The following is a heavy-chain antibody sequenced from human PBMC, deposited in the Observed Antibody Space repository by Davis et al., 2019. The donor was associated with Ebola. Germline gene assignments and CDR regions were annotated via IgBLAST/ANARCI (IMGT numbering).Heavy chain of an antibody. V-gene: IGHV4-34*01. D-gene: IGHD4-23*01. CDR3: ARDYGGDYFDY. CDR1: GGSFSGYY. J-gene: IGHJ4*02. Sequence: MPSETLSLTCAVYGGSFSGYYWSWIRQPPGKGLEWIGKINHSGSTNYNPSLKSRVTISVDKSKNQFSLKLSSVTAADTAVYYCARDYGGDYFDYWGQGTLVTVSS. CDR2: INHSGST.